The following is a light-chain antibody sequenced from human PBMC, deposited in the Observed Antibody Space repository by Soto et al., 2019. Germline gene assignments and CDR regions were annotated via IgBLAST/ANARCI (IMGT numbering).Light chain of an antibody. V-gene: IGKV3-20*01. CDR2: GAS. J-gene: IGKJ4*01. Sequence: EIGLTQSAGTLSLSPGERGTLSWRASQSVSSSYLAWYQQKPGQAPRLPIYGASIRATGIPDRFSGSGSGTDFNLTISRLEPEDFATYYCQQLERYPSTFGGGTKVDIK. CDR1: QSVSSSY. CDR3: QQLERYPST.